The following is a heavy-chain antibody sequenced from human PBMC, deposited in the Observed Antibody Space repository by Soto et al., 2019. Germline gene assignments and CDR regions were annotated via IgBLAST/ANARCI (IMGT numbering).Heavy chain of an antibody. D-gene: IGHD6-6*01. CDR3: AKDPSYSRSSHFYYCGMDV. J-gene: IGHJ6*02. V-gene: IGHV3-33*06. CDR2: IWYDGSNK. Sequence: PGGSLRLSCAASGFTFSSYGMHCVRQAPGKGLDWLAVIWYDGSNKYYADSVKGRFTISRDNSKNTLYLQMNSLRAEDTAVYYWAKDPSYSRSSHFYYCGMDVGGQGTTVTVSS. CDR1: GFTFSSYG.